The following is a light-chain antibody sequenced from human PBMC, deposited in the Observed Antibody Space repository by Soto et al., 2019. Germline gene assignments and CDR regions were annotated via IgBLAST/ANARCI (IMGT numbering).Light chain of an antibody. Sequence: EVVMTQSPATLSVSPGERATLSCRASQSVSSNLAWYQQKPGQAPRLLIYDASTRATGVPARFSGSGSGTEFTLTISSLQSEDFAVYYCQQYNNWPPITFGQGTRLEIK. CDR2: DAS. V-gene: IGKV3-15*01. CDR3: QQYNNWPPIT. CDR1: QSVSSN. J-gene: IGKJ5*01.